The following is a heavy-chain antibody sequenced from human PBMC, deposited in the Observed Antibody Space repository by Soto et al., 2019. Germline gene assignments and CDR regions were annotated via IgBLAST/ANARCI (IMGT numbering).Heavy chain of an antibody. CDR1: GYTFTYNL. J-gene: IGHJ4*02. D-gene: IGHD2-15*01. CDR2: INPSGGTT. CDR3: ARGPHIAVDHYKKYYFDY. Sequence: ASVKVSCKASGYTFTYNLMHWVRQAPGQGLEWMGIINPSGGTTRAAQKFQGRVTMTRDTSTSTVYMGLGSLRSEDTAVYYCARGPHIAVDHYKKYYFDYWGQGTLVTVSS. V-gene: IGHV1-46*01.